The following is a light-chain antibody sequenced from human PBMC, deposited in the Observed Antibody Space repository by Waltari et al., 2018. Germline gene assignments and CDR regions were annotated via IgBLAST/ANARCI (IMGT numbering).Light chain of an antibody. Sequence: EIVMTQSPATLSVSQGERATLSCRASQSVSSNLAWYQQKPGQAPRLPIYGASTRATDIPARYSGSGSGTEFTLAISSLQSEDFAVYYCQQYNNWPRTFGQGTKVELK. CDR3: QQYNNWPRT. CDR2: GAS. CDR1: QSVSSN. V-gene: IGKV3-15*01. J-gene: IGKJ1*01.